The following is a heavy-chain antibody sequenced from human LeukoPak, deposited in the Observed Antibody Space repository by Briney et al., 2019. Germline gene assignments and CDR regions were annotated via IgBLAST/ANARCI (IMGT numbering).Heavy chain of an antibody. V-gene: IGHV3-74*01. D-gene: IGHD1-26*01. CDR2: INSDGSST. CDR3: AGEVGWEGMDV. CDR1: GFTFSSYE. J-gene: IGHJ6*02. Sequence: GGSLRLSCAASGFTFSSYEMNWVRQAPGKGLVWVSRINSDGSSTGYAASVKGRFTISRDNAKNTLYLRMNSLRAEDTAVYYCAGEVGWEGMDVWGQGTTVTVSS.